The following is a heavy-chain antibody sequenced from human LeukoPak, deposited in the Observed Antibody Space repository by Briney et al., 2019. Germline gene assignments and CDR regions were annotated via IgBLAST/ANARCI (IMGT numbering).Heavy chain of an antibody. CDR1: GYTFTSYD. CDR3: ARVVRADYDSSGYHFDY. J-gene: IGHJ4*02. D-gene: IGHD3-22*01. Sequence: ASVKVSCKASGYTFTSYDINWVRQATGQGLEWMGWMNPNSGNTGYAQKFQGRVTMTRNTSISTAYMELSSLRSEDTAVYYCARVVRADYDSSGYHFDYWGQGTLVTVSS. CDR2: MNPNSGNT. V-gene: IGHV1-8*01.